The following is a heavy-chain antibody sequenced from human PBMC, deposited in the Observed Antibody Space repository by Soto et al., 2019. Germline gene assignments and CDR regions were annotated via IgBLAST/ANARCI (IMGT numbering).Heavy chain of an antibody. D-gene: IGHD3-22*01. CDR3: ARQNYYDRSGYYSYFDL. CDR2: IYYSGST. CDR1: GGSISSSSYY. V-gene: IGHV4-39*01. Sequence: QLQLQESGPGLVKPSETLSLTCTVSGGSISSSSYYWGWIRQPPGKGLEWIGSIYYSGSTYYNPSLKRRVTLSVDTSKNQFSLKLSSVTAEDTAVYYCARQNYYDRSGYYSYFDLWGRGTLVTVSS. J-gene: IGHJ2*01.